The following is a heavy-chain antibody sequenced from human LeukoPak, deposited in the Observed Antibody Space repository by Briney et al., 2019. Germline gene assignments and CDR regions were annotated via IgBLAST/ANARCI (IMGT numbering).Heavy chain of an antibody. CDR1: GGSISSYY. J-gene: IGHJ3*02. Sequence: SETLSLTCIVSGGSISSYYWSWIRQPPGKGLEWIGYIYYSGSTNYNPSLKSRVTISVDTSKNQFSLKLSSATAADTAVYYCARDPYSSSYYRAFDIWGQGTMVTVSS. CDR2: IYYSGST. V-gene: IGHV4-59*01. CDR3: ARDPYSSSYYRAFDI. D-gene: IGHD6-13*01.